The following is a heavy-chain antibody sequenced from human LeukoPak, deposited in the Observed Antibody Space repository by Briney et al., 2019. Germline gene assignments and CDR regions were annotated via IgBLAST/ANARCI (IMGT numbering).Heavy chain of an antibody. Sequence: GGSLRLSCAASGLTFSSYWMSWVRQAPGKGLEWVANIKQDGSEKYHVDSVKGRFTISRDNAKNSLYLQMNTLRAEDTAVYYCARGYRIVDLFCALLWGQGTKVTVSS. CDR3: ARGYRIVDLFCALL. CDR2: IKQDGSEK. CDR1: GLTFSSYW. J-gene: IGHJ3*01. V-gene: IGHV3-7*01. D-gene: IGHD1-26*01.